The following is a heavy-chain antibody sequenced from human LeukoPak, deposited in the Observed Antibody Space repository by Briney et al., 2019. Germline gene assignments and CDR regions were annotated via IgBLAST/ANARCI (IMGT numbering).Heavy chain of an antibody. CDR3: ARTGRGYYDSSGYYYI. V-gene: IGHV3-21*01. Sequence: GGSLRLSCAASGFTFGSYSMNWVRQAPGKGLEWVSSISSSSSYIYYADSVKGRFTISRDNAKNSLYLQMNSLRAEDTAVYYCARTGRGYYDSSGYYYIWGQGTLVTVSS. D-gene: IGHD3-22*01. CDR1: GFTFGSYS. J-gene: IGHJ4*02. CDR2: ISSSSSYI.